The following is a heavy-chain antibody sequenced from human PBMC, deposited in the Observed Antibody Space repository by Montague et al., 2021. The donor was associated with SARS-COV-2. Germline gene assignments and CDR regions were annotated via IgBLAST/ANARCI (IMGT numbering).Heavy chain of an antibody. J-gene: IGHJ4*02. CDR2: IYWDDDK. Sequence: PALVKPTQTLTLTCTFSGFSLSTSGVGVGWIRQPPGKALEWLALIYWDDDKRYSPSLKGRLTITKDTSKNQVVLTMTNMDPVDTATYYCAHRRPGSGSYYFDYWGQGTLVTVSS. V-gene: IGHV2-5*02. CDR3: AHRRPGSGSYYFDY. CDR1: GFSLSTSGVG. D-gene: IGHD3-10*01.